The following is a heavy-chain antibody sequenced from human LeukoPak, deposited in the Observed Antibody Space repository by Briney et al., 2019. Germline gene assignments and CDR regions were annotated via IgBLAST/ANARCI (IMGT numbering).Heavy chain of an antibody. CDR1: GVTLSNYG. J-gene: IGHJ4*02. D-gene: IGHD2-21*02. V-gene: IGHV3-23*01. CDR3: AKDRVGSAYCGGDCSTPVDY. CDR2: ISGSGGST. Sequence: GGSLRLSCAVSGVTLSNYGMSWVRQAPGKGLEWVSAISGSGGSTYYADSVKGRFTFSRDNSKNTLYLQMNSLRAEDTAVYYCAKDRVGSAYCGGDCSTPVDYWGQGTLVTVSS.